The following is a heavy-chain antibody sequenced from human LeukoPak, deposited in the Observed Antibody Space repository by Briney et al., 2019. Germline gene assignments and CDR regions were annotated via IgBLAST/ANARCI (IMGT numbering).Heavy chain of an antibody. Sequence: SETLSLTCTVSGGSMSSSTYYWGWIRQPPGKGLEWIGSMYYSGSTNYNPSLNSRVTISEDKSKSQFSLKLTSVTAADTAVYYCRIRGYSYALDYWGQGTLVTVSS. CDR2: MYYSGST. CDR1: GGSMSSSTYY. J-gene: IGHJ4*02. D-gene: IGHD5-18*01. CDR3: RIRGYSYALDY. V-gene: IGHV4-39*07.